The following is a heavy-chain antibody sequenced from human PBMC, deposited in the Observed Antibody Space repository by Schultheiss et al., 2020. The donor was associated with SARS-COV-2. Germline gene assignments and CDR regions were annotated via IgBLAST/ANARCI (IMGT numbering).Heavy chain of an antibody. CDR2: ISSSSSTI. J-gene: IGHJ4*02. V-gene: IGHV3-48*01. Sequence: GGSLRLSCAASGFTFSSYSMNWVRQAPGKGLEWVSYISSSSSTIYYADSVKGRFTISRDNAKNSLYLQMNSLRAEDTAVYYCARVAGEPEDLPIDYWGQGTLVTVSS. D-gene: IGHD6-19*01. CDR3: ARVAGEPEDLPIDY. CDR1: GFTFSSYS.